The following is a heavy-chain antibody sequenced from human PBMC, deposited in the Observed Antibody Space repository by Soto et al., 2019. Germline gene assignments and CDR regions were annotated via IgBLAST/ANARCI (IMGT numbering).Heavy chain of an antibody. D-gene: IGHD3-16*01. CDR2: ISYDGNNK. Sequence: QVQLVESRGGVVQPGRSLRLSCAASGFTFSSYAMHWVRQAPGKGLEWVAFISYDGNNKYYADSVKGRFTISRDNSKNTLYLQMNSLRNENTAVYYCARGDAPPLRVAAWYFDLWGRGTLVTVSS. CDR3: ARGDAPPLRVAAWYFDL. V-gene: IGHV3-30-3*01. J-gene: IGHJ2*01. CDR1: GFTFSSYA.